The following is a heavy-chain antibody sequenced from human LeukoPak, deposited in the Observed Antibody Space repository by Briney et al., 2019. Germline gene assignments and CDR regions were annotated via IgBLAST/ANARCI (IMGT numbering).Heavy chain of an antibody. CDR2: ISGSGGGT. D-gene: IGHD2-15*01. Sequence: GGSLRLSCAASGFTFSSYAMSWVRQAPGKGLEWVSAISGSGGGTYYADSVKGRLTISRDNSKNTLYLQMNSLRAEDTAVYYCAKEGGYCSGGSCYNWFDPWGQGTLVTVSS. CDR3: AKEGGYCSGGSCYNWFDP. V-gene: IGHV3-23*01. CDR1: GFTFSSYA. J-gene: IGHJ5*02.